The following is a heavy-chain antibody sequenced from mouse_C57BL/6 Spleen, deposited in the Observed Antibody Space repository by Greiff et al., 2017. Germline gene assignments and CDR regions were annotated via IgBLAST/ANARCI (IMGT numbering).Heavy chain of an antibody. V-gene: IGHV14-1*01. CDR1: GFNIKDYY. J-gene: IGHJ2*01. D-gene: IGHD1-1*01. CDR3: TSYYYGSSPFDY. Sequence: EVQLQQSGAELVRPGASVKLSCTASGFNIKDYYLHWVKQRPEQGLAWIGRIDPEDGDTDYAPKFQGKATMTADTSSNTAYLQLSSLTSEDTAVYYCTSYYYGSSPFDYWGQGTTLTVSS. CDR2: IDPEDGDT.